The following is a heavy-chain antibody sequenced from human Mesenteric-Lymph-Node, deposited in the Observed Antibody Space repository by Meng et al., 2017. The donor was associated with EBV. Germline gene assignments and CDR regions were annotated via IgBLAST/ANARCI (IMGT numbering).Heavy chain of an antibody. CDR2: MGPSSGTT. CDR3: AREASSHPYFDY. Sequence: QVQVVQSGGEMTKPGASVKVSCKASGYSFSSHEINWVRQAPGQGLEWMGWMGPSSGTTVYAQKFQGRLSMTRNISISTAYMELSSLRSEDTAVYYCAREASSHPYFDYWGQGTLVTVSS. CDR1: GYSFSSHE. V-gene: IGHV1-8*01. J-gene: IGHJ4*02. D-gene: IGHD3-10*01.